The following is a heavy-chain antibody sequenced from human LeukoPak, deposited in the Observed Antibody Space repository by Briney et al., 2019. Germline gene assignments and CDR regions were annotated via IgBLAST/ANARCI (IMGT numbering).Heavy chain of an antibody. Sequence: GASVKVSCKASGYTFTSYAMHWVRQAPGQRLEWMGWINAGNGNTKYSQKFQGRVTITRDTSASTAYMELSSLRSEDTAVYYCARVGCSSTSCYRSAFDIWGQGTMVTVSS. V-gene: IGHV1-3*01. D-gene: IGHD2-2*01. CDR3: ARVGCSSTSCYRSAFDI. CDR1: GYTFTSYA. CDR2: INAGNGNT. J-gene: IGHJ3*02.